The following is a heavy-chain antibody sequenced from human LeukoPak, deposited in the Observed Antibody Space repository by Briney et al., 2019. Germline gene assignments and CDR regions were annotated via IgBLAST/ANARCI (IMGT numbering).Heavy chain of an antibody. V-gene: IGHV3-7*01. Sequence: GGSLRLSCAASGFTTSNYWMSWVRQAPGKGLEWVANINEDGSEKSYVDSVKGRFTISKDNAKNSLYLQMNSLRAEDTAVYYCAELGITMIGGVWGKGTTVTISS. CDR2: INEDGSEK. CDR1: GFTTSNYW. CDR3: AELGITMIGGV. J-gene: IGHJ6*04. D-gene: IGHD3-10*02.